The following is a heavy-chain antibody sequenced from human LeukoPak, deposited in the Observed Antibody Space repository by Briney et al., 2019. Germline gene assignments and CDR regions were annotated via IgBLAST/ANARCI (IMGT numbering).Heavy chain of an antibody. V-gene: IGHV4-61*02. Sequence: SQTLSLTCTVSGGSISSGTYYWSWIRQPAGKGLEWIGRIYSSGSTSYNPSLESRVTISVDTSKNRFSLKLSSVTTADTAEYYCAIHDYGDRDAFDIWGQGTMVTVSS. CDR1: GGSISSGTYY. CDR3: AIHDYGDRDAFDI. D-gene: IGHD4-17*01. J-gene: IGHJ3*02. CDR2: IYSSGST.